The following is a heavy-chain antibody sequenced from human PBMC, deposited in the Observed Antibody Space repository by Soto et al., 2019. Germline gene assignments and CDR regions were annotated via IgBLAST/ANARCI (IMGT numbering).Heavy chain of an antibody. CDR1: GFTFSNYA. D-gene: IGHD1-26*01. V-gene: IGHV3-23*01. CDR3: AKVGSFYVPRSPFDS. CDR2: ISGNSGFT. Sequence: SLILSCAASGFTFSNYAMNWVRQAPGKGLEWVSGISGNSGFTYYTDSVKGRFTISRDNSKNTLFLQMNALRDEDTAIYYCAKVGSFYVPRSPFDSWGRGILVTVYS. J-gene: IGHJ4*02.